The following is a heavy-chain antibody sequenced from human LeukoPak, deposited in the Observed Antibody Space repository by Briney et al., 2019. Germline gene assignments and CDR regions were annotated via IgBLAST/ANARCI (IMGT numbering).Heavy chain of an antibody. J-gene: IGHJ4*02. V-gene: IGHV1-2*02. CDR2: INPNSGGT. Sequence: ASVKVSCKASGYTFTGYYMHWVRQAPGQGLEWMRWINPNSGGTNYAQKFQGRVTMTRDTSISTAYMELSRLRSDDTAVYYCARGGVYYYDSSGYPGFDYWGQGTLVTVSS. CDR1: GYTFTGYY. D-gene: IGHD3-22*01. CDR3: ARGGVYYYDSSGYPGFDY.